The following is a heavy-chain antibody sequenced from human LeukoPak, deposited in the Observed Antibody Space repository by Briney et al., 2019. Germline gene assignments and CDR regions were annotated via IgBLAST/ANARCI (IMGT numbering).Heavy chain of an antibody. CDR3: ARHLGYCSSTRCYGVDY. CDR1: GFTFDDYG. Sequence: GGSLRLSCAASGFTFDDYGMSWVRQAPGKGLEWVSGINWNGGSTGYADSVKGRFTISRDNAKNSLYLQMNSLRAEDTALCYCARHLGYCSSTRCYGVDYWGQGTLVTVSS. D-gene: IGHD2-2*01. J-gene: IGHJ4*02. V-gene: IGHV3-20*04. CDR2: INWNGGST.